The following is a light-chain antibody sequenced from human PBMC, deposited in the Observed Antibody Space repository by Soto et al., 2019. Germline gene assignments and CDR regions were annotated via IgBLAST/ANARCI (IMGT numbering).Light chain of an antibody. CDR2: AAS. Sequence: DIQMTQSPSSLSASVGDRVTITCRASQGISNYLAWYQQKPGKVPKLLIYAASTLQSRVPSRFSRSGSGTDFTLTISSLQPEGVATYYWPKYNSAPLAFGGGTKVEIK. J-gene: IGKJ4*01. CDR1: QGISNY. V-gene: IGKV1-27*01. CDR3: PKYNSAPLA.